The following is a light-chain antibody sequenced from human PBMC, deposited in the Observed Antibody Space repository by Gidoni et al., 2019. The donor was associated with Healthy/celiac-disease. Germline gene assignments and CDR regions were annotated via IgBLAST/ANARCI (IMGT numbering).Light chain of an antibody. CDR2: ATY. CDR1: QSISYY. CDR3: QQSSNTRT. Sequence: DIQMTQSPSSLSASVGDRVTITCRASQSISYYLNWYQQKPGKAPKLLIYATYSLQSGVPSRVSGSGSGTDFTLTISSLQPEDFATYYCQQSSNTRTFGQGTKVEIK. J-gene: IGKJ1*01. V-gene: IGKV1-39*01.